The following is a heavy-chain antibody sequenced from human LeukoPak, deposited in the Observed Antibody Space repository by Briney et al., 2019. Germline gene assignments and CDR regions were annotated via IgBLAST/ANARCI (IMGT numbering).Heavy chain of an antibody. Sequence: QPGRSLRLSCAASGFAFSTHGMHWVRQAPGKGLEWVSVIWFDGSTQYYTDSVKGRFTISRDNSKNTLFLQMHSLRAEDTAVYYCASSRDYSDWRLNFDYWGQGTLVTVSS. V-gene: IGHV3-33*01. D-gene: IGHD4-11*01. CDR3: ASSRDYSDWRLNFDY. CDR2: IWFDGSTQ. CDR1: GFAFSTHG. J-gene: IGHJ4*02.